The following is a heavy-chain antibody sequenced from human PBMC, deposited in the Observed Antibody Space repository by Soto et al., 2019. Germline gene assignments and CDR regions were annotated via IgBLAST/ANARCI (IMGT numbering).Heavy chain of an antibody. CDR2: IDPSDSYT. J-gene: IGHJ6*02. V-gene: IGHV5-10-1*01. D-gene: IGHD6-6*01. CDR1: GYSFTSYR. CDR3: ARSVAARYYGMDV. Sequence: PVESLKISCNGSGYSFTSYRISWVRQMPGKGLEWMGRIDPSDSYTNYSPSFQGHVTISADKSISTAYLQWSSLKASDTAMYYCARSVAARYYGMDVWGQGTTVTVSS.